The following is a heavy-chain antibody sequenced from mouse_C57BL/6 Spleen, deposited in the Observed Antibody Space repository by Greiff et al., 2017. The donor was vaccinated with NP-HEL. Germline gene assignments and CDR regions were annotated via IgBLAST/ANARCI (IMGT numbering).Heavy chain of an antibody. Sequence: QVQLQQSGPELVKPGASVKISCKASGYAFSSSWMNWVKQRPGKGLEWIGRIYPGDGDTNYNGKFKGKATLTADKSSSTAYMQLSSLTSEDSAVYFCARTARAYAMDYWGQGTSVTVSS. V-gene: IGHV1-82*01. J-gene: IGHJ4*01. D-gene: IGHD1-2*01. CDR3: ARTARAYAMDY. CDR1: GYAFSSSW. CDR2: IYPGDGDT.